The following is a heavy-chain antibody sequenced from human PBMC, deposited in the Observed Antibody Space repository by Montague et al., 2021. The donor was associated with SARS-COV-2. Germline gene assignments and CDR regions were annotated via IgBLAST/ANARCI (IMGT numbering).Heavy chain of an antibody. J-gene: IGHJ5*02. CDR1: RGSISSSIYY. Sequence: SETLSLTCTVSRGSISSSIYYWGWIRQPPGKGLEWIGSTYYSGSTYYNPSLKSRVTISVDTSKNQFSLKLSSVTAADTAVYYCARQGGQLLLEYWFDPWGQGTLVTVSS. CDR2: TYYSGST. V-gene: IGHV4-39*01. CDR3: ARQGGQLLLEYWFDP. D-gene: IGHD2-2*01.